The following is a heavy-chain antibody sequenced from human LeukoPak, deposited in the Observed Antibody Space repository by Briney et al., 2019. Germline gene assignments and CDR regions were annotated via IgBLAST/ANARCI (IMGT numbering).Heavy chain of an antibody. CDR3: ARGSLTFDLSFDF. CDR1: GDSVGSGGFS. V-gene: IGHV4-30-2*01. CDR2: IYHSGTT. Sequence: SETLSLTCAVSGDSVGSGGFSWNWIRQPPGKGLEWIGYIYHSGTTYNNPSLKSRVSISLDRSKNQFSLKLNSVTAADTAVYYCARGSLTFDLSFDFWGQGTLVSVSS. J-gene: IGHJ4*02. D-gene: IGHD3-9*01.